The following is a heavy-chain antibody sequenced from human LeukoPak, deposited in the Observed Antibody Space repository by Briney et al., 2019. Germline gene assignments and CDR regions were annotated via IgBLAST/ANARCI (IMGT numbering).Heavy chain of an antibody. V-gene: IGHV4-39*07. CDR3: ARYPRVYYYYYYMDV. J-gene: IGHJ6*03. Sequence: SETLSLTCTVSGGSISSSSYYWGWIRQPPGKGLEWIGSIYYSGSTYYNPSLKSRVTISVDTSKNQFSLKLSSVTAADTAVYYCARYPRVYYYYYYMDVWGKGTTVTVSS. D-gene: IGHD6-6*01. CDR1: GGSISSSSYY. CDR2: IYYSGST.